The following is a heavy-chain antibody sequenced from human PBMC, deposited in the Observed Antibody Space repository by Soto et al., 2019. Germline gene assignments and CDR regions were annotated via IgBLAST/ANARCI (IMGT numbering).Heavy chain of an antibody. CDR2: ISAYNGNT. V-gene: IGHV1-18*01. CDR1: GYTFTSYG. CDR3: ARDFPLYSSSSYDWFDL. J-gene: IGHJ5*02. Sequence: QVQLVQSGAEVKKPGASVKVSCKASGYTFTSYGISWVRQAPGQGLEWMGWISAYNGNTDYAQRLQGRVTMTTDTSTSTAYMELRSLIFDDTAVYYCARDFPLYSSSSYDWFDLWGQGTLVTVSS. D-gene: IGHD6-6*01.